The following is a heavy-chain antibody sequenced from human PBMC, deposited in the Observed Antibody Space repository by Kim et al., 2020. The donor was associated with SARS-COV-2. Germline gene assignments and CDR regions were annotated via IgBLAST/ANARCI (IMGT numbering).Heavy chain of an antibody. V-gene: IGHV4-34*01. CDR2: ST. CDR3: ARVKGYSSDY. J-gene: IGHJ4*02. D-gene: IGHD6-13*01. Sequence: STNTNPTLKSRVTISVDTSKNQFSLKLSSVTAADTAVYYCARVKGYSSDYWGQGTLVTVSS.